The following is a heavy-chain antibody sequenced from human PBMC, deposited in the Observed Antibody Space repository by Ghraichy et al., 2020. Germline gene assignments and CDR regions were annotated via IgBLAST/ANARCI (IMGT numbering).Heavy chain of an antibody. Sequence: GESLNISCAASGFTFSSYAMSWVRQAPGKGLEWVSAISGSGGSTYYADSVKGRFTISRDNSKNTLYLQMNSLRAEDTAVYYCAKSYSTAAGKHRILGWFDPWGQGTLVTVSS. CDR2: ISGSGGST. D-gene: IGHD2-15*01. CDR1: GFTFSSYA. J-gene: IGHJ5*02. CDR3: AKSYSTAAGKHRILGWFDP. V-gene: IGHV3-23*01.